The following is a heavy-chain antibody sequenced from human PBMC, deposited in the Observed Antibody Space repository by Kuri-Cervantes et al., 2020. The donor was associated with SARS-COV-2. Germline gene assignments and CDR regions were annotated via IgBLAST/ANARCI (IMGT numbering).Heavy chain of an antibody. V-gene: IGHV3-48*04. CDR3: ARDLKESKGMDFDY. CDR1: GFTFSSYS. Sequence: GGSLRLSCAASGFTFSSYSMNWVRQAPGKGLEWVSYISSSISTIYYADSVKGRFTISRDNAKNSLYLQMNSLRAEDTAVYYCARDLKESKGMDFDYWGQGTLVTVSS. J-gene: IGHJ4*02. D-gene: IGHD5-24*01. CDR2: ISSSISTI.